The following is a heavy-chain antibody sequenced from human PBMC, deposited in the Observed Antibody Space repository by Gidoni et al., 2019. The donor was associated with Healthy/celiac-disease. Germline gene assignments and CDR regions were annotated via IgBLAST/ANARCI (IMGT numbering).Heavy chain of an antibody. J-gene: IGHJ4*02. CDR3: AGGEGELPVPADYFDH. Sequence: EVQLVQSGAEVKKPGESLKISCQGSGYSFTTYGIGWVRQMPGKGLEWMGIIYPGDSDTRYSPSFQGQVTISADKSISTAYLQWSSLKASDTAMYYCAGGEGELPVPADYFDHWGQGTLVTVSS. V-gene: IGHV5-51*01. CDR1: GYSFTTYG. D-gene: IGHD1-26*01. CDR2: IYPGDSDT.